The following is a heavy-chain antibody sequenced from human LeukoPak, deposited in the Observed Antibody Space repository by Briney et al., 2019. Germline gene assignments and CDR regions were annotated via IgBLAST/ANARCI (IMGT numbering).Heavy chain of an antibody. J-gene: IGHJ4*02. V-gene: IGHV4-39*07. CDR1: GGSISSSSYY. Sequence: SETLSLTCTVSGGSISSSSYYWGWIRQPPGKGLEWIGSIYYSGSTYYNPSLKSRVTISVDTSKNQFSLKLSSVTAADTAVYYCARDSYYGDYEGVCWGQGTLVTVSS. CDR2: IYYSGST. D-gene: IGHD4-17*01. CDR3: ARDSYYGDYEGVC.